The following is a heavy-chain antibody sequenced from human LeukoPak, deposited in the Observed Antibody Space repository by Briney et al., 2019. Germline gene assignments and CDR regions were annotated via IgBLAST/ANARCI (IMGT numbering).Heavy chain of an antibody. CDR1: GGSISTYY. V-gene: IGHV4-4*07. D-gene: IGHD5-18*01. J-gene: IGHJ4*02. CDR3: ARAKIQLWSSNQRFDY. Sequence: SETLSLSCSVSGGSISTYYWSWIRQPAGKGLEWIGRIYTTGGTNYNPSLKSRVTMSVDTSKNQFSLKLTSVTAADTAVYYCARAKIQLWSSNQRFDYWGQGTLVTVSS. CDR2: IYTTGGT.